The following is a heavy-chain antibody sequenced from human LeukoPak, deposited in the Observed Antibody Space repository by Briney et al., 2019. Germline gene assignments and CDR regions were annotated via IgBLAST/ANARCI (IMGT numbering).Heavy chain of an antibody. Sequence: PSETLSLTCTVSGGSISSNKYYWGWIRQPPGKGLEWIGSIYYSGSTYYNPSLKSRVTISVDTSKNQFSLKLSSVTAADTAVYYCASPYSGGYHGLDIWGQETMVTVSS. V-gene: IGHV4-39*01. CDR2: IYYSGST. D-gene: IGHD1-26*01. CDR1: GGSISSNKYY. J-gene: IGHJ3*02. CDR3: ASPYSGGYHGLDI.